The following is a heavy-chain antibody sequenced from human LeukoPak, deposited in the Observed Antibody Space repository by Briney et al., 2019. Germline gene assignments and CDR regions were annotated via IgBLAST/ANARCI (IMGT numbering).Heavy chain of an antibody. CDR2: IYINGKT. CDR3: ARRLVDWLFYSSRFDP. Sequence: PSETLSLTCIVSGDSISTGRYSWTWIRQPAGKGLEWIGRIYINGKTTYNPSLKSRVTLSVDTSKNQFSLKLSSVTAADTAVYYCARRLVDWLFYSSRFDPWGQGTLVTVSS. CDR1: GDSISTGRYS. V-gene: IGHV4-61*02. J-gene: IGHJ5*02. D-gene: IGHD3-9*01.